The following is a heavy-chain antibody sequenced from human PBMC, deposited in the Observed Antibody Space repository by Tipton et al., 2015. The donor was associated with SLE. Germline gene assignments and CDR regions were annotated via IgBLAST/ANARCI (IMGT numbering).Heavy chain of an antibody. CDR1: GGSISSTNYF. CDR2: IYTSGST. J-gene: IGHJ5*02. CDR3: ARASNYYDYNYFDP. Sequence: LRLSCTVSGGSISSTNYFWTWIRQPAGKGLEWIGRIYTSGSTNYNPSLQSRVTISIDTSKNQFSLKLSSVTAADTAVYFCARASNYYDYNYFDPWGQGTLVTVSS. V-gene: IGHV4-61*02. D-gene: IGHD3-22*01.